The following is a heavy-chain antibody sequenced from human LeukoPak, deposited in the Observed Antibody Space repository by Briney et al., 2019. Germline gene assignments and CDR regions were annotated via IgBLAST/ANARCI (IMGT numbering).Heavy chain of an antibody. Sequence: SETLSLTCTVSGYSISSGYYWGWIRQPPGKGLEWIGNIFHSGNTYYNPSLKSRVTISVDTSKNQFSLKLRSVTAADTAVYYCARDGANRASDFWGQGTLVTVSS. J-gene: IGHJ4*02. CDR2: IFHSGNT. D-gene: IGHD1-14*01. CDR3: ARDGANRASDF. V-gene: IGHV4-38-2*02. CDR1: GYSISSGYY.